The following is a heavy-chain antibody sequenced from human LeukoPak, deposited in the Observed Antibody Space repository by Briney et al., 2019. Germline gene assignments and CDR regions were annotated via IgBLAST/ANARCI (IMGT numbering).Heavy chain of an antibody. CDR1: GGSLSGYY. D-gene: IGHD6-13*01. Sequence: SETLSLTCAVYGGSLSGYYWSWIRQPPEKGLEWIGEINHSGSTYYNPSLKSRVTISVDTSKNQFSLKLSSVTAADTAVYYCARIGWQQLALYYYYYMDVWGKGTTVTISS. J-gene: IGHJ6*03. V-gene: IGHV4-34*01. CDR3: ARIGWQQLALYYYYYMDV. CDR2: INHSGST.